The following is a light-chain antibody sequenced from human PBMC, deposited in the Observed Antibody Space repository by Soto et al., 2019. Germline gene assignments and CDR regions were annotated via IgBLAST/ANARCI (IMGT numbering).Light chain of an antibody. CDR3: AAWDDSLNGRWV. Sequence: QSVLTQPPSASGTPGQRVTISCSGSSSNIGSNTVNWYQQLPGTAPKLLIYSNNQRPSGVPDRFSGSKSGTSASLAISGLQSGDEADYYCAAWDDSLNGRWVFGGGTQLTVL. J-gene: IGLJ3*02. V-gene: IGLV1-44*01. CDR1: SSNIGSNT. CDR2: SNN.